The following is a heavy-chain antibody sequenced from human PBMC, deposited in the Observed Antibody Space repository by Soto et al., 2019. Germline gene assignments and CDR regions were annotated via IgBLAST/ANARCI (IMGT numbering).Heavy chain of an antibody. D-gene: IGHD2-21*02. CDR3: ARVGRGGDLSEYFQH. CDR1: GYTFTGYY. Sequence: QVQLVQSGAEVKKPGASVKVSCKASGYTFTGYYMHWVRQAPGQGLEWMGWINPNSGGTNYAQKFQGWVTMTRDTSINTAYMELSRLRSDDTAVYYCARVGRGGDLSEYFQHWGLGTLVTVSS. V-gene: IGHV1-2*04. CDR2: INPNSGGT. J-gene: IGHJ1*01.